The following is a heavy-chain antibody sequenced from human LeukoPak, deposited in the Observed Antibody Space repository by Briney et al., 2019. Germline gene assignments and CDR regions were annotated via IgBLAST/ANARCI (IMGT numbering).Heavy chain of an antibody. J-gene: IGHJ4*02. D-gene: IGHD3-10*01. CDR3: ARGFGEFRFDY. Sequence: GGPLHTSCKGSGYSFTSYWIGWVRQMPGKGLEWMGIIYPDDSDNRYSPSFQGQVTISADKSNSTAYLQWSSLKASDTAMYYCARGFGEFRFDYWGQGTLVTVSS. V-gene: IGHV5-51*01. CDR2: IYPDDSDN. CDR1: GYSFTSYW.